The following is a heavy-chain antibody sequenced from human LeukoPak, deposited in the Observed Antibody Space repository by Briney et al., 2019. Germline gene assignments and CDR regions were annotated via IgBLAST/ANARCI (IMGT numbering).Heavy chain of an antibody. Sequence: GASVKVSCKASGYTFTTYGISWVRQAPGQGLEWMGWISPYNGNTKYAQKVQGRVTMTTDTSTSTAYMELRSLRPDDTAVYYCARDQTQIWFGEGLWYFDYWGQGTLVTVSS. CDR1: GYTFTTYG. D-gene: IGHD3-10*01. V-gene: IGHV1-18*01. CDR2: ISPYNGNT. CDR3: ARDQTQIWFGEGLWYFDY. J-gene: IGHJ4*02.